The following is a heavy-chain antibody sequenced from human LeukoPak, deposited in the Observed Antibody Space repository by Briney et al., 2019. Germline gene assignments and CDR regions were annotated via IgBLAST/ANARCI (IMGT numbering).Heavy chain of an antibody. J-gene: IGHJ6*03. CDR1: GYTFTSYD. CDR2: MNPNSGNT. V-gene: IGHV1-8*03. D-gene: IGHD6-6*01. CDR3: ARESSSASRTNNYYYYMDV. Sequence: GASVKVSCKASGYTFTSYDINWVRQATGQGLEWMGWMNPNSGNTGYAQKFQGRVTITRNISISTAYMELSSLRSDDTAVYYCARESSSASRTNNYYYYMDVWGKGTTVTVSS.